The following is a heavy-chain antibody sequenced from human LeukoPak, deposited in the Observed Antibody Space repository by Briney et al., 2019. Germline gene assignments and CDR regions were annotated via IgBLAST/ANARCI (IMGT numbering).Heavy chain of an antibody. V-gene: IGHV1-2*02. CDR1: GYAFTGSY. CDR3: ARDRGARLERFYAFCF. D-gene: IGHD1-1*01. J-gene: IGHJ3*01. Sequence: ASVKVSCKAAGYAFTGSYIHWVRQAPGQGLEWMGWINPNNGFTAYAQNFQGRVTMTRDTSISTAYMDLSRLTSDDTAVYFCARDRGARLERFYAFCFWGQGTTVTVSS. CDR2: INPNNGFT.